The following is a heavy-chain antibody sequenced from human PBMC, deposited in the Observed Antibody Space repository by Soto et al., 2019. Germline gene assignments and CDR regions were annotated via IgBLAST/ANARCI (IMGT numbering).Heavy chain of an antibody. Sequence: GGSLRLSCAASGFTFSSYSMNWVRQAPGKGLEWVLSISSSSSYIYYADSVKGRFTISRDNAKNSLYLQMNSLRAEDTAVYYCARDCLLVLRYFDWFSPAHAFDIWGQGTMVTVSS. CDR3: ARDCLLVLRYFDWFSPAHAFDI. CDR2: ISSSSSYI. V-gene: IGHV3-21*01. CDR1: GFTFSSYS. D-gene: IGHD3-9*01. J-gene: IGHJ3*02.